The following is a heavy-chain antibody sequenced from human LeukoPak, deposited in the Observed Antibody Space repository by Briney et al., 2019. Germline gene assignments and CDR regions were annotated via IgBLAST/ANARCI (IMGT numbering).Heavy chain of an antibody. CDR1: GGSISSYY. CDR2: IYYSGST. Sequence: PSETLSLTCTVSGGSISSYYWSWIRQPPGKGLEWIGYIYYSGSTNYNPSLKSRVTISVDTSKNQFSLKLSSVTAADTAVYYCARDGGYCGGDCYPRGGFDYWGQGTLVTVSS. V-gene: IGHV4-59*01. D-gene: IGHD2-21*02. CDR3: ARDGGYCGGDCYPRGGFDY. J-gene: IGHJ4*02.